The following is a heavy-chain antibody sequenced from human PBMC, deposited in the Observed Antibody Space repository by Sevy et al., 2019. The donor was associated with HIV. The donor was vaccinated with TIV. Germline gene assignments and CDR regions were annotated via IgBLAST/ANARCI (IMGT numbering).Heavy chain of an antibody. CDR3: ARMRVGSKSFDY. CDR1: GGSISSGGYS. Sequence: SETLSLTCAVSGGSISSGGYSWSWIRQPPGKGLEWIGYLYRSGSTYYNPSLKSPVTISVDRSKNQFSLKLSSVTAADTAVYYCARMRVGSKSFDYWGQGALVTVSS. J-gene: IGHJ4*02. V-gene: IGHV4-30-2*01. CDR2: LYRSGST. D-gene: IGHD3-10*01.